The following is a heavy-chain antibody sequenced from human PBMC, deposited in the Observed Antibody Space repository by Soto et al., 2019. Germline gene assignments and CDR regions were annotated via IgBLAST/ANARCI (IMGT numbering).Heavy chain of an antibody. J-gene: IGHJ4*02. CDR2: ISADNGVT. CDR3: ARRWVLPDY. Sequence: QVQLVQSGVEVKKPGASLKVSCKASGYTFTSYGITWVRQAPGQGLEWMGWISADNGVTNYAQKLQGRVTMTTDTSTTTANMDLRNRRADDTAVYYCARRWVLPDYWGQGTLVTVSS. D-gene: IGHD1-26*01. CDR1: GYTFTSYG. V-gene: IGHV1-18*01.